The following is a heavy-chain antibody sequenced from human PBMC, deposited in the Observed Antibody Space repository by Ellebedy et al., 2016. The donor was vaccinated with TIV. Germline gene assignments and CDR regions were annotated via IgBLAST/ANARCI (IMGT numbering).Heavy chain of an antibody. J-gene: IGHJ4*02. CDR1: TFTVSYNY. CDR3: AKRPTSGGGFDY. V-gene: IGHV3-23*01. Sequence: GGSLRLSCAASTFTVSYNYMNWVRQAPGKGLEWVSAVSGSGGSTFYADSVKGRFTISRDNSKNTLYLQMSSLRAEDTAVYYCAKRPTSGGGFDYWGQGTLVTVSS. D-gene: IGHD3-10*01. CDR2: VSGSGGST.